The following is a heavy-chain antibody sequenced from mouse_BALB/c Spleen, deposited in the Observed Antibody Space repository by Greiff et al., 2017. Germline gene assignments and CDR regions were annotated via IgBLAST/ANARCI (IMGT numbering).Heavy chain of an antibody. CDR2: IYPGDGDT. CDR3: ARREYGNHYFDY. D-gene: IGHD2-10*02. CDR1: GYAFSSYW. Sequence: QVQLKESGAELVRPGSSVKISCKASGYAFSSYWMNWVKQRPGQGLEWIGQIYPGDGDTNYNGKFKGKATLTADKSSSTAYMQLSSLTSEDSAVYFCARREYGNHYFDYWGQGTTLTVSS. V-gene: IGHV1-80*01. J-gene: IGHJ2*01.